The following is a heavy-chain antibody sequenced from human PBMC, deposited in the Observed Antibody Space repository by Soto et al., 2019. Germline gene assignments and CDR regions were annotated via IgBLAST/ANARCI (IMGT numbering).Heavy chain of an antibody. CDR1: GGSISGYY. J-gene: IGHJ4*02. V-gene: IGHV4-59*08. Sequence: SETLSLTCTVSGGSISGYYWSWIRQPPGKGLEWIAYIYYSGSSNSNPSLKSRVTISVDTSKNQFSLKLSSVTAADTAVYYCARPSNEYRKYLDYWGQGTLVTVSS. CDR3: ARPSNEYRKYLDY. D-gene: IGHD1-1*01. CDR2: IYYSGSS.